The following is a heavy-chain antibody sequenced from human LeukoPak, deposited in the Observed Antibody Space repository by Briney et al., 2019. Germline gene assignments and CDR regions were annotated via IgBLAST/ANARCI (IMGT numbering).Heavy chain of an antibody. CDR1: GFTFSSYS. CDR3: AKGGGSDWDYYYYYYMDV. D-gene: IGHD3-16*01. Sequence: GGSLRLSCAASGFTFSSYSMNWVRQAPGKGLEWVSYISSASTTIYYVDSVKGRFTVSRDNAKNSLSLQMNSLRAEDTAVYYCAKGGGSDWDYYYYYYMDVWGKGTTVTVSS. J-gene: IGHJ6*03. V-gene: IGHV3-48*04. CDR2: ISSASTTI.